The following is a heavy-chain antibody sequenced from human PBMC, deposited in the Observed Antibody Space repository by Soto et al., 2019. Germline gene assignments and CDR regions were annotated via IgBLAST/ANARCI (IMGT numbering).Heavy chain of an antibody. J-gene: IGHJ5*02. CDR1: GGSISSYY. D-gene: IGHD5-18*01. Sequence: SETLSLTCTVSGGSISSYYWSWIRQPPGKGLEWIGYIYYSGSTNYNPSLKSRVTISVDTSKNQFSLKLSSVTAADTAVYYCASQGGGYSYGPGDWFDPWGQGTLVTVSS. V-gene: IGHV4-59*01. CDR2: IYYSGST. CDR3: ASQGGGYSYGPGDWFDP.